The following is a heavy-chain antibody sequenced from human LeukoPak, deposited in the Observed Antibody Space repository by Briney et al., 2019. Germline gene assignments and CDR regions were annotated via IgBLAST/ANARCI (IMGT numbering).Heavy chain of an antibody. CDR2: INAGNGNT. V-gene: IGHV1-3*01. Sequence: ASVKVSCKASGYTFTSYAMHWVRQAPGQRLEWMGWINAGNGNTKYSRKFQGGVTITRDTSASTAYMELSSLRSEDTAVYYCARDKMGAMDVWGQGTTVTVSS. J-gene: IGHJ6*02. CDR3: ARDKMGAMDV. CDR1: GYTFTSYA. D-gene: IGHD3-16*01.